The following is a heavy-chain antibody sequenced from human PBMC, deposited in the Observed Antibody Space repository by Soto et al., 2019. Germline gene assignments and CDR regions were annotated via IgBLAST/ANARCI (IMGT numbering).Heavy chain of an antibody. CDR3: ARGSSGDFWSGSYAFDM. CDR2: IYYSGST. Sequence: QVQLQESGPGLVQPSQSLSLTCTVSGASISSAGYYWTWIRQHPGKGLEWIGYIYYSGSTYYNPSLKSRVTISLDTFKNQFSLKLNSLIAADTAVYYCARGSSGDFWSGSYAFDMWGQGTMVTVSS. J-gene: IGHJ3*02. D-gene: IGHD3-3*01. V-gene: IGHV4-31*03. CDR1: GASISSAGYY.